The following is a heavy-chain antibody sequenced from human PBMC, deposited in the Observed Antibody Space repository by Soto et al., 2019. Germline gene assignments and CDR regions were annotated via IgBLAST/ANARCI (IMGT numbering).Heavy chain of an antibody. D-gene: IGHD3-9*01. CDR3: AKPEGGVLRYFDWLGTLRQGFDP. Sequence: GGSLRLSCAASGFTFSSYGMHWVRQAPGKGLEWVAVISYDGSNKYYADSVKGRFTISRDNSKNTLYLQMNSLRAEDTAVYYCAKPEGGVLRYFDWLGTLRQGFDPWGQGTLVTVSS. J-gene: IGHJ5*02. CDR2: ISYDGSNK. V-gene: IGHV3-30*18. CDR1: GFTFSSYG.